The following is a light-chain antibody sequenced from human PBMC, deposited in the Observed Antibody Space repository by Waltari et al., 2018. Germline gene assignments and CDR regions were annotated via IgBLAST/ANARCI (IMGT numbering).Light chain of an antibody. CDR3: QQRNKWPVP. CDR2: DGS. CDR1: QSVANY. Sequence: DIVLTQSPAPLSLSPVEIATPSCSASQSVANYLDWYQQKPGQAPRLLIYDGSNRATDIPARFSGSGFATDFTLTISDLKPEYIAVYYCQQRNKWPVPFGGGTKVVIK. V-gene: IGKV3-11*01. J-gene: IGKJ4*01.